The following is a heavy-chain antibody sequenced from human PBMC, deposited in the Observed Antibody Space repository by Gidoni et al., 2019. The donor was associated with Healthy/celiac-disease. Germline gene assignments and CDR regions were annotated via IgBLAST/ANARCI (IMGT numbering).Heavy chain of an antibody. V-gene: IGHV3-23*01. Sequence: EGQLLESGGGLVQPGGSLRLSCEASGVTLSSYAMSWVRQAPGKGLEWVSAISGSGGSTYYADSVKGRFTISRDNSKNTLYLQMNSLRAEDTAVYYCAKDRVGGNIGYFQHWGQGTLVTVSS. J-gene: IGHJ1*01. CDR2: ISGSGGST. D-gene: IGHD1-26*01. CDR3: AKDRVGGNIGYFQH. CDR1: GVTLSSYA.